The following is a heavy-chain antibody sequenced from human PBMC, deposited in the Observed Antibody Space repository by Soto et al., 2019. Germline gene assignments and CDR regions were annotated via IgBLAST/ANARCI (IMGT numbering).Heavy chain of an antibody. J-gene: IGHJ4*02. D-gene: IGHD5-18*01. CDR2: ISYSGST. CDR1: GGSISTYY. CDR3: ARDRERGYSYGYFDY. V-gene: IGHV4-59*01. Sequence: SETLSLTCTVSGGSISTYYWSWIRQPPGKGLEWIGYISYSGSTNYNPSLKSRLTISVDTSKNQFSLKLSSVTAADTAVYYCARDRERGYSYGYFDYWGQGTLVTVSS.